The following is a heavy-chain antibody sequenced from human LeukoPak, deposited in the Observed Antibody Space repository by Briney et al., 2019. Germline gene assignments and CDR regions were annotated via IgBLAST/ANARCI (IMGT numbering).Heavy chain of an antibody. CDR2: IYYNGGT. CDR3: ARGGWSLDF. CDR1: GGSISTLY. V-gene: IGHV4-59*11. Sequence: PSETLSLTCTVSGGSISTLYWSWIRQPPGKGLEWIGYIYYNGGTNYNPSLKSRVTISVDTSKNQFSLKLSSVTAADTAVYYCARGGWSLDFWGQGTLVTVSS. J-gene: IGHJ4*02.